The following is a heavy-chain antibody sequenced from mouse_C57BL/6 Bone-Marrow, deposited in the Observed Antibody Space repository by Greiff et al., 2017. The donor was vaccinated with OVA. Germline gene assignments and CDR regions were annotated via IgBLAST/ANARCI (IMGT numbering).Heavy chain of an antibody. CDR2: ISYDGSH. J-gene: IGHJ3*01. V-gene: IGHV3-6*01. CDR3: ARDDGSSSPFAY. CDR1: GYSITSGYY. D-gene: IGHD1-1*01. Sequence: DVKLQESGPGLVKPSQSLSLTCSVTGYSITSGYYWNWIRQFPGNKLEWMGYISYDGSHNYNPSLKNRISITRDTSKNQFFLKLNSVTTEDTATYYCARDDGSSSPFAYWGQGTLVTVSA.